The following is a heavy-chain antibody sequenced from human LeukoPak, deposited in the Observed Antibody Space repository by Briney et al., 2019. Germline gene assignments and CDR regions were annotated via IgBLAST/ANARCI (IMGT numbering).Heavy chain of an antibody. Sequence: SETLSLTCAVYGGSFSGYYWSWIRQPPGKGLEWIGEINHSGSTNYNPSLKSRVTISVDTSKNQFSLKLSSVTAADTAVYYCARGGGYYDFWCGVAPFDYWGQGTLVTVSS. D-gene: IGHD3-3*01. CDR3: ARGGGYYDFWCGVAPFDY. J-gene: IGHJ4*02. V-gene: IGHV4-34*01. CDR2: INHSGST. CDR1: GGSFSGYY.